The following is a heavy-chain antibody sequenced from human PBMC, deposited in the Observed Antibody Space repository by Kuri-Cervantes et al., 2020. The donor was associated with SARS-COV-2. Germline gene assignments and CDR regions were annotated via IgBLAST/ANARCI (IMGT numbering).Heavy chain of an antibody. Sequence: SVKVSCKASGGTFSGYAISWVRQAPGQGLERMGGIIPIFGTANYAQKFLGRVTITADKSTSTAYMELSSLRSEDTAVYYCARLSGLSTVTTSRPYWGQGTLVTVSS. CDR2: IIPIFGTA. CDR1: GGTFSGYA. V-gene: IGHV1-69*06. D-gene: IGHD4-17*01. CDR3: ARLSGLSTVTTSRPY. J-gene: IGHJ4*02.